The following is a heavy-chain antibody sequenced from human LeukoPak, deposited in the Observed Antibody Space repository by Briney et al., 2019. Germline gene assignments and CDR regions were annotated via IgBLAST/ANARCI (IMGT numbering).Heavy chain of an antibody. V-gene: IGHV1-3*01. Sequence: ASVNVSCKASGYSFTSYAMHWVRQAPGQRLEWMGWINAGNGNTKYLQKFQGRVTITRDTSASTAYMELSSLRSEDTAVHYCARDIQGAYDFWSGYYVNWFDPWGQGTLVTVSS. D-gene: IGHD3-3*01. CDR2: INAGNGNT. CDR1: GYSFTSYA. J-gene: IGHJ5*02. CDR3: ARDIQGAYDFWSGYYVNWFDP.